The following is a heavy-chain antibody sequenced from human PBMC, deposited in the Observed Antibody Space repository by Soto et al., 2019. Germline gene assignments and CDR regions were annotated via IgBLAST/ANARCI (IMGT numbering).Heavy chain of an antibody. CDR1: GGTFSSYA. Sequence: SVKVSCKASGGTFSSYAISWVRQAPGQGLEWMGGIIPIFGTANYAQKFQGRVTITADESTSTAYMELSSLRSEDTAVYYCARGGYCSGGSCYESTCVSRTYYYYYYGMDVWGQGTTVTVSS. J-gene: IGHJ6*02. CDR2: IIPIFGTA. CDR3: ARGGYCSGGSCYESTCVSRTYYYYYYGMDV. V-gene: IGHV1-69*13. D-gene: IGHD2-15*01.